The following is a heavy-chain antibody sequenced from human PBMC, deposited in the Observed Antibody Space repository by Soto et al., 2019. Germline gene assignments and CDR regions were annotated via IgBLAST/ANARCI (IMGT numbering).Heavy chain of an antibody. D-gene: IGHD6-19*01. J-gene: IGHJ4*02. V-gene: IGHV1-69*13. CDR3: ARHGSRAVAGQFDY. Sequence: SVKVSCKASGGTFSSYAISWVRQAPGQGLEWMGGIIPIFGTANYAQKFQGRVTITADESTSTAYMELSSLRSEDTAVYYCARHGSRAVAGQFDYGGQGTRVTVSS. CDR1: GGTFSSYA. CDR2: IIPIFGTA.